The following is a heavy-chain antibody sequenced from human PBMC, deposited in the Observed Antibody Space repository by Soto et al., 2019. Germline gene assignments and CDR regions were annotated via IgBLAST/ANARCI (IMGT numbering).Heavy chain of an antibody. CDR1: GYTFTSLD. Sequence: QVQLVQSGAEVMQPGASVKVSCKASGYTFTSLDINWVRQATGQGLEWMGWMNPNSGATGYAQTFQGRVSMTRDTSISTAYMELSSLKSEDTAIYYCARGVAAGVDYWGQGTLVTVSS. CDR2: MNPNSGAT. CDR3: ARGVAAGVDY. D-gene: IGHD6-13*01. V-gene: IGHV1-8*01. J-gene: IGHJ4*02.